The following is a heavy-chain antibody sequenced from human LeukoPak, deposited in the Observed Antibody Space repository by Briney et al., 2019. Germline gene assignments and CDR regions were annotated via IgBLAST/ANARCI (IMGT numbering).Heavy chain of an antibody. CDR1: GFKFDEYA. CDR3: ANLGF. V-gene: IGHV3-9*01. CDR2: ITWNSGSL. D-gene: IGHD2-15*01. Sequence: GMSLRLSCAASGFKFDEYAMHWVRQAPGKGLEWVAGITWNSGSLGYADSVKGRFTISRDNAKMSLYLQMNSLRPEDTALYYCANLGFWGQGTLVSVSS. J-gene: IGHJ4*02.